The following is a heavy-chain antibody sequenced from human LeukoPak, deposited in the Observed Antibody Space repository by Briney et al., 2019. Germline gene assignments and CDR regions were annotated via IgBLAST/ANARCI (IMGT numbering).Heavy chain of an antibody. J-gene: IGHJ3*02. Sequence: GGSLRLSCAASGFTFSSYWMSWVRQAPGKGLEWVANIKQDGSNKYYADSVKGRFTISRDNSKNTLYLQMNSLRAEDTAVYYCARDSSDSSGWYPGAFDIRGQGTMVTVSS. CDR1: GFTFSSYW. CDR2: IKQDGSNK. D-gene: IGHD6-19*01. CDR3: ARDSSDSSGWYPGAFDI. V-gene: IGHV3-7*01.